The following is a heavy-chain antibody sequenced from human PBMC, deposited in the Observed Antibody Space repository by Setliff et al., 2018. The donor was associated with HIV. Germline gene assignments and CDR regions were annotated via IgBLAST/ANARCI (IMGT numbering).Heavy chain of an antibody. Sequence: ASVKVSCKASGYTLTDYYIHWVQQAPGKGLEWMGRVDPQDGQTTDAEKFLYAEKFQGRVTLTADTATDTAYMEVSSLRSEDTAIYYCSTDFSYGDSPLYWGQGTLVTV. V-gene: IGHV1-69-2*01. J-gene: IGHJ4*02. D-gene: IGHD2-21*02. CDR2: VDPQDGQT. CDR1: GYTLTDYY. CDR3: STDFSYGDSPLY.